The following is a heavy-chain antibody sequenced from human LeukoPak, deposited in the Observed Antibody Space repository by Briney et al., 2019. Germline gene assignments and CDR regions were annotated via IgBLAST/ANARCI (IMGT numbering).Heavy chain of an antibody. CDR2: MSGSGASI. CDR1: GITFGTYP. Sequence: GESLRLSCAASGITFGTYPMSWVRQAPGKGLEWVSAMSGSGASIYYADSVKGRFTISRDNSKNTLYLQMNSLRAEDTAVYFCAKVHLSIGDSSGYAKFDNWGQGTLVIVSS. D-gene: IGHD3-22*01. J-gene: IGHJ4*02. V-gene: IGHV3-23*01. CDR3: AKVHLSIGDSSGYAKFDN.